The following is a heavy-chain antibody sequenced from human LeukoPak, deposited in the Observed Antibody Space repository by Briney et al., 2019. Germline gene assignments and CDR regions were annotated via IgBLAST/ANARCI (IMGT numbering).Heavy chain of an antibody. CDR3: ARDLSSGSYYGLQLV. D-gene: IGHD1-26*01. V-gene: IGHV3-21*01. Sequence: PGGSLRLSCAASGFTFSSYSMNWVRQAPGKGLEWVSSISSSSSYIYYADSVKGRFTISRDNAKNSLYLQMNSLRVEDTAVYYCARDLSSGSYYGLQLVWGQGTLVTVSS. CDR2: ISSSSSYI. CDR1: GFTFSSYS. J-gene: IGHJ4*02.